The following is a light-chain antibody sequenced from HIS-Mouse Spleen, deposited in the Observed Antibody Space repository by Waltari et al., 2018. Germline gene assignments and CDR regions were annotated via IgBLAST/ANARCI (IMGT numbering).Light chain of an antibody. CDR1: SSDVGSYNL. Sequence: QSALTQPASVSGSPGQSITISCTGTSSDVGSYNLVSWYQPHPGKAPNLVIYEGSKRPSVVSNRFSGSKSGNTASLTISGLQAEDEADYYCCSYAGSSTWVFGGGTKLTVL. CDR2: EGS. V-gene: IGLV2-23*01. CDR3: CSYAGSSTWV. J-gene: IGLJ3*02.